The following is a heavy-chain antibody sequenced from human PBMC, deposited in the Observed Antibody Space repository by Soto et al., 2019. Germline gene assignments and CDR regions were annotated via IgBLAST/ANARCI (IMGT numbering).Heavy chain of an antibody. D-gene: IGHD1-1*01. J-gene: IGHJ4*02. CDR2: IWAHGTEQ. CDR1: GYSITNHG. Sequence: QVRLAQSGGGVVQPGRSLTLSCAASGYSITNHGMHWVRQAPGKGLEWVALIWAHGTEQYYADSVKGRFTVSRDTSTNTVYLQMNSLRAEDTDRSYCGKDIRSGRIDYWGQGTLVTVSS. CDR3: GKDIRSGRIDY. V-gene: IGHV3-33*06.